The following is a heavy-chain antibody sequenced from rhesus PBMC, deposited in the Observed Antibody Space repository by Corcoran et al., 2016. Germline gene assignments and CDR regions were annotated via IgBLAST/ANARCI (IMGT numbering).Heavy chain of an antibody. CDR2: ISWSGGST. D-gene: IGHD1-14*01. V-gene: IGHV3-201*01. CDR1: GFTFVDYA. Sequence: EVQLVESGGGVVQPGGSLRLSCAASGFTFVDYAIHWVRQGPGKGLGWVSGISWSGGSTYYADSVKGQFTISRDNAKNSLYLQMGSLRAEDTALYYCARATTVYGLDSWGQGVVVTVSS. J-gene: IGHJ6*01. CDR3: ARATTVYGLDS.